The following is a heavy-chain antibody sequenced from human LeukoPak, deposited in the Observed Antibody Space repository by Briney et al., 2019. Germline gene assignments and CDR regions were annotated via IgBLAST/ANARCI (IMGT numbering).Heavy chain of an antibody. D-gene: IGHD3-22*01. Sequence: GGSLRLSCAASGFTFVDYTMHWVRQAPGKGLEWVSLISWGGGSTYYADSVKGRFTISRDNSKNSLYLQMNSLRTEDTALYYCAKGPYYYDSSGYYPSAEYFQHWGQGTLVTVSS. J-gene: IGHJ1*01. V-gene: IGHV3-43*01. CDR2: ISWGGGST. CDR1: GFTFVDYT. CDR3: AKGPYYYDSSGYYPSAEYFQH.